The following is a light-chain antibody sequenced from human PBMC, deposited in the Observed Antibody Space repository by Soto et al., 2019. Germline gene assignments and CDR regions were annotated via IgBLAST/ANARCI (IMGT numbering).Light chain of an antibody. Sequence: DIQMTQSPTSLSASVGDRVTITCRASQGIRNFVAWYQQKPGKAPKLLIYAASTLQSVVPSRLSGSGSGTDFSLTVISLQPEDVATYSCQKYSSVPVFGPGTKVEIK. CDR3: QKYSSVPV. CDR1: QGIRNF. V-gene: IGKV1-27*01. J-gene: IGKJ3*01. CDR2: AAS.